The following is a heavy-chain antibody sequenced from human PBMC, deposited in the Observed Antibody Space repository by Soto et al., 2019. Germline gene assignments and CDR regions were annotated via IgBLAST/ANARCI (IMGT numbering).Heavy chain of an antibody. Sequence: QVQLQQWGAGLLKPSETLSLTCAVYGGSFSGYYWSWIRQPPGKGLEWIGEVNHSGSTNYNPSLKSRVTLSVDTSKNQFSLQVSSVTAADTAVYYCARASSGPDPWGQGTLVTVSS. CDR2: VNHSGST. CDR3: ARASSGPDP. V-gene: IGHV4-34*01. CDR1: GGSFSGYY. J-gene: IGHJ5*02. D-gene: IGHD3-22*01.